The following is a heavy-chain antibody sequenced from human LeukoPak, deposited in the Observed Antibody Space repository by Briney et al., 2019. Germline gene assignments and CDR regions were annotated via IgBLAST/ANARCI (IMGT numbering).Heavy chain of an antibody. V-gene: IGHV3-30*18. CDR3: AKGRRGSSYVHYFDT. CDR1: GFNFSAYG. CDR2: ISFHGANE. D-gene: IGHD3-22*01. Sequence: GKSLRLSCTASGFNFSAYGMHWVRQAPGKGLDWVAVISFHGANEYYADSVKGRFTISRDNLNNTLYLQMNSVRAEDTAVYYCAKGRRGSSYVHYFDTWGQGTLVIVSS. J-gene: IGHJ1*01.